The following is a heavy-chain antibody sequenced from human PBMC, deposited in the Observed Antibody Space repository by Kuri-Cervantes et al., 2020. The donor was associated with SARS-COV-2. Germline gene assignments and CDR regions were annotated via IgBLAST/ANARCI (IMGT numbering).Heavy chain of an antibody. V-gene: IGHV4-61*08. CDR3: ARDHTPTEGIVLMVYAMHQNWFDP. J-gene: IGHJ5*02. CDR2: IYYSGST. CDR1: GGSISSGEYY. D-gene: IGHD2-8*01. Sequence: SETLSLTCTVSGGSISSGEYYWSWIRQPPGKGLEWIGYIYYSGSTNYNPSLKSRVTISVDTSKNQFSLKLSSVTAADTAVYYCARDHTPTEGIVLMVYAMHQNWFDPWGQGTLVTVSS.